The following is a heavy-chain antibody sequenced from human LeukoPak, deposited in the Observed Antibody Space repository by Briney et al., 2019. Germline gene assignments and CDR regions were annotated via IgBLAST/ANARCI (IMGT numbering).Heavy chain of an antibody. V-gene: IGHV3-64*04. Sequence: GGSLRLSCSASGFTFSDYAMNWVRQAPGKGLEYVSVIGGHGGDTYYADSVKGRFTISRDNSKNTLYLQMNSLRAEDTAVYYCAKTSAAVVTPSDDAFDIWGQGTMVTVSS. CDR2: IGGHGGDT. CDR3: AKTSAAVVTPSDDAFDI. D-gene: IGHD4-23*01. J-gene: IGHJ3*02. CDR1: GFTFSDYA.